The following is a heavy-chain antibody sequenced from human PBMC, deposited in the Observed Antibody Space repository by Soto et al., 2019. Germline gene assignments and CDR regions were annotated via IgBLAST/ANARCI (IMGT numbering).Heavy chain of an antibody. CDR3: ARGGYRTLAWFDP. Sequence: QVQVQESGPGLVKPSETLSLTCTVSGGSISNYYWSWIRQSPGKGLEWIANIYHSGTTNYKLSLKGRVSISIDSSKNQVSLRLKFVTAADTAVYYCARGGYRTLAWFDPWGQGTLVTVSS. J-gene: IGHJ5*02. D-gene: IGHD5-18*01. CDR2: IYHSGTT. V-gene: IGHV4-59*01. CDR1: GGSISNYY.